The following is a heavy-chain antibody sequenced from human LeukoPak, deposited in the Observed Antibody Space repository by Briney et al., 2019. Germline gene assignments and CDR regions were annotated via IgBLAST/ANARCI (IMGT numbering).Heavy chain of an antibody. Sequence: GGSLRLSCAASGFTFSSYGMHWVRQAPGKGLEWVAFIRYDGSNKYYADSVKGRFTISRDNSKNTLYLQMNSLRAEDTAVYYCARDARTYDSLDYWGQGTLVTVSS. D-gene: IGHD3-22*01. CDR2: IRYDGSNK. J-gene: IGHJ4*02. V-gene: IGHV3-30*02. CDR1: GFTFSSYG. CDR3: ARDARTYDSLDY.